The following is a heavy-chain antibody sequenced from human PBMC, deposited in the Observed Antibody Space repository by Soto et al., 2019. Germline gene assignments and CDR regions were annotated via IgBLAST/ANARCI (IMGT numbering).Heavy chain of an antibody. D-gene: IGHD4-17*01. CDR1: GFTFSTYG. CDR3: VKNTVTTDSNWFDP. CDR2: ISYDGNSK. V-gene: IGHV3-30*18. J-gene: IGHJ5*02. Sequence: QEQLVESGGGVVHPGRSLRLSCAASGFTFSTYGMHWVRQTPDKGLEWLAVISYDGNSKFYSGSVKGRFTISRDNSKNTQYLQMNNVRVEDTAVYYCVKNTVTTDSNWFDPWGQGTLVTVSS.